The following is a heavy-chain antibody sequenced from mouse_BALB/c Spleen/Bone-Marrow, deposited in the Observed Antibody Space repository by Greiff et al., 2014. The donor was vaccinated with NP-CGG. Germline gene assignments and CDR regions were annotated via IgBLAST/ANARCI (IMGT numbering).Heavy chain of an antibody. D-gene: IGHD1-1*01. V-gene: IGHV14-3*02. J-gene: IGHJ3*01. Sequence: VQLQQSGAELVKPGASVKLSCTASGFNIKDTYMHWVKQGPEQGLEWIGRIDPANGNTKYDPKFQGKATMTADTSSNTAYLQLSSLTSEDTAVYYCASYYYGSSSFAYWGQGTLVTVSA. CDR3: ASYYYGSSSFAY. CDR2: IDPANGNT. CDR1: GFNIKDTY.